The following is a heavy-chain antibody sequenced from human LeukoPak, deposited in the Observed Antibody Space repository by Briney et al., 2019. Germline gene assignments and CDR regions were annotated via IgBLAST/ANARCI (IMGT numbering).Heavy chain of an antibody. D-gene: IGHD3-22*01. V-gene: IGHV4-59*08. J-gene: IGHJ3*02. CDR1: ACSTRGYY. CDR3: ARHMTVTYDAFDI. CDR2: IYYSGST. Sequence: SETLSLTCSVSACSTRGYYWSWIRQPPGKGLEWIGRIYYSGSTQYNASRKSRVTISVDTSERQFSLKLSSVTGADTAAYYCARHMTVTYDAFDIWGQGTMVTVSS.